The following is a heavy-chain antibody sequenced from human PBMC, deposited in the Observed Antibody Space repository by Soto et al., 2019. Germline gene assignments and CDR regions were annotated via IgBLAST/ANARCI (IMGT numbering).Heavy chain of an antibody. CDR3: ARRHSPNYYYGMDV. J-gene: IGHJ6*02. Sequence: EVQLVETGGGLIQPGGSLRLSCAASGFTVSSNYMSWVRQAPGKGLEWVSVIYSGGSTYYADSVKGRFTISRDNSKNTLYLQMNSLRAEDTAVYYCARRHSPNYYYGMDVWGQGTTVTVSS. V-gene: IGHV3-53*02. D-gene: IGHD6-13*01. CDR1: GFTVSSNY. CDR2: IYSGGST.